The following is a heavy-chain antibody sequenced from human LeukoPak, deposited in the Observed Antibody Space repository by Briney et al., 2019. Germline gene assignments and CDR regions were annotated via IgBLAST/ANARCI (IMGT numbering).Heavy chain of an antibody. CDR3: ARARSYSGSYYFDY. Sequence: GGSLRLSCAASGFTFSDYYMSWIRQAPGKGLEWVSYVSSSGSTIYYADSVKGRFTVCRDNAKNSLYLQMNSLRAEDTAVYYCARARSYSGSYYFDYWGQGTLVTVSS. V-gene: IGHV3-11*01. J-gene: IGHJ4*02. CDR1: GFTFSDYY. D-gene: IGHD1-26*01. CDR2: VSSSGSTI.